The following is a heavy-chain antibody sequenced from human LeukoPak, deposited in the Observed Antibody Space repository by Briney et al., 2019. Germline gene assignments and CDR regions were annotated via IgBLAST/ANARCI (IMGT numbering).Heavy chain of an antibody. Sequence: SVKVSCKASGYTFTSYGISWVRQAPGQGLEWMGWISAYNGNTNYAQKLQGRVTMTTDTSTSTAYMELRSLRSNDTAVYYCARDRCSSTSCYLDYWGQGTLVTVSS. CDR3: ARDRCSSTSCYLDY. D-gene: IGHD2-2*01. J-gene: IGHJ4*02. CDR1: GYTFTSYG. V-gene: IGHV1-18*01. CDR2: ISAYNGNT.